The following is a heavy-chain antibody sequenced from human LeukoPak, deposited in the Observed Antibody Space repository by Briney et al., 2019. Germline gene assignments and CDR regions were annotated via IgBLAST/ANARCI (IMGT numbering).Heavy chain of an antibody. Sequence: GGSLRLSCAASGFTFSSYAMSWVRQAPGKGLEWVSAISGSGGSTYYADSVKGRFTISRDNSKNTLYLQMNSLRAEDTAVYYCAKETGAYYASSAHSGIFDYWGQGTLVTVSS. V-gene: IGHV3-23*01. CDR1: GFTFSSYA. J-gene: IGHJ4*02. CDR3: AKETGAYYASSAHSGIFDY. D-gene: IGHD3-22*01. CDR2: ISGSGGST.